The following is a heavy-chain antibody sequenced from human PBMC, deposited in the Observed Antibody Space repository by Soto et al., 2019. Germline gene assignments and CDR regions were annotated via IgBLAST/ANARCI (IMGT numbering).Heavy chain of an antibody. CDR2: ISGSGGST. Sequence: GGSLRLSCAASGFTFSSYAMSWVRQAPGKGLEWVSAISGSGGSTYYADSVKGRFTISRDNSKNTLYLQMNSLRAEDTAVYYCAKDREVTIFGVVINGMDVRGQGTTVTVSS. CDR1: GFTFSSYA. J-gene: IGHJ6*02. CDR3: AKDREVTIFGVVINGMDV. V-gene: IGHV3-23*01. D-gene: IGHD3-3*01.